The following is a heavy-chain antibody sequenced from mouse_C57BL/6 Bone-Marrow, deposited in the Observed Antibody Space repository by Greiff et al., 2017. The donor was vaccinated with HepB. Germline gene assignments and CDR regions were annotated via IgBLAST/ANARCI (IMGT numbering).Heavy chain of an antibody. V-gene: IGHV1-26*01. CDR2: INPNNGGT. J-gene: IGHJ3*01. CDR3: ARSRTWFAY. Sequence: VQLQQSGPELVKPGASVKISCKASGYTFTDYYMNWVKQSHGKSLEWIGDINPNNGGTSYNQKFKGKATLTVDKSSSTAYMELRSLTSEDTADYYCARSRTWFAYWGQGTLVTVST. CDR1: GYTFTDYY.